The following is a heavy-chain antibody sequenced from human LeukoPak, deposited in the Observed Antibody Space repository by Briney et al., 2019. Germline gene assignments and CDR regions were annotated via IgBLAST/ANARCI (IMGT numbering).Heavy chain of an antibody. Sequence: GGSLRLSCAASGXTFSSYPLHWVRQAPGKGLEYVSAISSTGGSTYYANSVKDRFTISRDNSKNTLYLQMGGLRAEDMAVYYCARVLVANGGYYYDYWGQGTLVTVSS. CDR2: ISSTGGST. J-gene: IGHJ4*02. CDR3: ARVLVANGGYYYDY. D-gene: IGHD3-22*01. V-gene: IGHV3-64*01. CDR1: GXTFSSYP.